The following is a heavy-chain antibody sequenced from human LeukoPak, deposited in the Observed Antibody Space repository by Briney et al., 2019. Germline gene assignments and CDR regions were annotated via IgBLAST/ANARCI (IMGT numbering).Heavy chain of an antibody. J-gene: IGHJ6*03. CDR1: GFTFSSYS. CDR2: ISGSSGTI. CDR3: ARRSEFGVLYYMDV. V-gene: IGHV3-48*01. D-gene: IGHD3-16*01. Sequence: GGSLRLSCAASGFTFSSYSMNWVRQALGKGLGWGSYISGSSGTIYYADSVKGRFTISRDNAKNSLYLQMNSLRAEDTAVYYCARRSEFGVLYYMDVWGKGTTVTVSS.